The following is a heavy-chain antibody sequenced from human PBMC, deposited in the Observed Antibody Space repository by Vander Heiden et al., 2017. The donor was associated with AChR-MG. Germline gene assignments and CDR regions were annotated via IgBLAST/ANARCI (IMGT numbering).Heavy chain of an antibody. CDR3: AKAGCYNAFDI. CDR1: GFTFDDYA. J-gene: IGHJ3*02. CDR2: ISWNSGSI. V-gene: IGHV3-9*01. Sequence: EVQLVEFGGGLVQPGRSLRLSCAAYGFTFDDYAMHWVRQAPGKGLEWVSGISWNSGSIGYADSVKGRFTISRDNAKNSLYLQMNSLRAEDTALYYCAKAGCYNAFDIWGQGTMVTVSS. D-gene: IGHD3-9*01.